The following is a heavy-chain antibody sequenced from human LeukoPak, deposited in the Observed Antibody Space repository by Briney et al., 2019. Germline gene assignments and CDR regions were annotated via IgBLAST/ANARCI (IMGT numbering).Heavy chain of an antibody. Sequence: SESQSLTCTLSHHSINDGYYWGWIRQPPGRGLDEIVNTYKDWHTHYNSSFSSRATISVDASENQFSLNLTAVTAADTAVYYCAKGCSSYSCFAPWGPGILVTVSS. V-gene: IGHV4-38-2*02. J-gene: IGHJ5*02. D-gene: IGHD3-16*02. CDR1: HHSINDGYY. CDR2: TYKDWHT. CDR3: AKGCSSYSCFAP.